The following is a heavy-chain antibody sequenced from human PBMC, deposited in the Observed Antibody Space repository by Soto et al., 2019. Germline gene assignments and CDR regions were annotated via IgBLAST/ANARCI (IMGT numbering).Heavy chain of an antibody. CDR1: GYSFTSYW. D-gene: IGHD6-13*01. J-gene: IGHJ6*02. CDR2: IDPSDSYT. Sequence: GESLKISCKGSGYSFTSYWISWVRQMPGKGLEWMGRIDPSDSYTNYSPSFQGHVTISADKSISTAYLQWSSLKASDTAMYYCARLSRSWYYYYGMDVWGQGTTVTVSS. CDR3: ARLSRSWYYYYGMDV. V-gene: IGHV5-10-1*01.